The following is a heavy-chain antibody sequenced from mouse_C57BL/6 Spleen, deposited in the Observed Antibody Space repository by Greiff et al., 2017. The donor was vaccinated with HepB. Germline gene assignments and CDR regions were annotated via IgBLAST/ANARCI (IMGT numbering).Heavy chain of an antibody. CDR2: IYPGSGNT. V-gene: IGHV1-66*01. Sequence: QVQLQQSGPELVKPGASVKISCKASGYSFTSYYIHWVKQRPGQGLEWIGWIYPGSGNTKYNEKFKGKATMTADTSSSTAYMQLSSLTSEDSAVYYCARWGNYYFHYWGQVTTLTVSS. CDR1: GYSFTSYY. J-gene: IGHJ2*01. D-gene: IGHD2-1*01. CDR3: ARWGNYYFHY.